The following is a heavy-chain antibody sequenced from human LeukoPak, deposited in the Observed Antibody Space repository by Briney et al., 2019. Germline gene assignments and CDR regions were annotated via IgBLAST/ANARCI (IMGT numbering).Heavy chain of an antibody. Sequence: GGSLRLSCAASGFTFSSCHMNWVRQAAGKGLEWVSYISSSSSIIYYADSVKGRFTISRDNAKNSLYLQMNSLRDEDTAVYYCARDGDTTVRGVPNWFDPWGQGTLVTVSS. CDR2: ISSSSSII. J-gene: IGHJ5*02. CDR1: GFTFSSCH. D-gene: IGHD3-10*01. CDR3: ARDGDTTVRGVPNWFDP. V-gene: IGHV3-48*02.